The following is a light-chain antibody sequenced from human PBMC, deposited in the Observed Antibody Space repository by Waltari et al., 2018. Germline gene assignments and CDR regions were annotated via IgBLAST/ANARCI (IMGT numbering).Light chain of an antibody. J-gene: IGLJ2*01. Sequence: PGQSITFSCTGDSSDVGGYNYVSWDQQQPGKAPRLMIYDVSIRPSGGSNRFSGSKSGNTASLTSSGLQAEDEADYYCSSYSRTSTLVVFGGGTKLAVL. V-gene: IGLV2-14*03. CDR3: SSYSRTSTLVV. CDR2: DVS. CDR1: SSDVGGYNY.